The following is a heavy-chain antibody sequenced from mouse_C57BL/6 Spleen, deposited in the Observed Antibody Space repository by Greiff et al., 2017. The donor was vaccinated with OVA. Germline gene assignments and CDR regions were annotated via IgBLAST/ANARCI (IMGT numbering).Heavy chain of an antibody. Sequence: VQLQQPGAELVRPGTSVKLSCKASGYTFTSYWMHWVKQRPGQGLEWIGVIDPSDSYTNYNQKFKGKATLTVDTSSSTAYMQLSSLTSEDSAVYYCARYGDGYYVGWGQGTTLTVSS. CDR2: IDPSDSYT. CDR3: ARYGDGYYVG. V-gene: IGHV1-59*01. CDR1: GYTFTSYW. D-gene: IGHD2-3*01. J-gene: IGHJ2*01.